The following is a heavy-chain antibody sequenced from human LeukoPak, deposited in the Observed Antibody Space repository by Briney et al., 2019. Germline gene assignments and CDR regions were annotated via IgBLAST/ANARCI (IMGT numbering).Heavy chain of an antibody. CDR3: ARSYYGSGSYLYYFDY. V-gene: IGHV1-69*06. CDR1: GGTFSSYA. J-gene: IGHJ4*02. D-gene: IGHD3-10*01. Sequence: GASVKVSCKASGGTFSSYAISWVRQAPGQGLEWMGGIIPIFGTANYAQKFQGRVTITADKSTSTAYMELSSLRSEDAAVYYCARSYYGSGSYLYYFDYWGQGTLVTVSS. CDR2: IIPIFGTA.